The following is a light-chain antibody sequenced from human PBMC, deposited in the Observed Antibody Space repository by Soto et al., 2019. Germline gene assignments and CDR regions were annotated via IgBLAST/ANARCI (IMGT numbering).Light chain of an antibody. CDR3: SSYAGSSNV. J-gene: IGLJ1*01. CDR2: EVN. Sequence: QSVLTQPPSASGSPGQSVAISCTGISSDVGGYNYVSWYQQHPGKAPKLMIYEVNKRPSGVPDRFSGSESGNTASLTVSGLQAEDEADYYCSSYAGSSNVFGTGTKVTVL. CDR1: SSDVGGYNY. V-gene: IGLV2-8*01.